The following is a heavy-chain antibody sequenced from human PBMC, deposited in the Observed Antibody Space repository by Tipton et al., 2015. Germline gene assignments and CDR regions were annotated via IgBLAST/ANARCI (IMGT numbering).Heavy chain of an antibody. Sequence: TLSLTCTVSGGSINNSDYYWGWTRQSPGKGLEWIGSIYYSASTYYNPSLKSRVTISVDTSKNQFSLKMTSVTAADTAVYYCARAVAGTFDYWGQGTLVTVSS. CDR3: ARAVAGTFDY. D-gene: IGHD6-19*01. V-gene: IGHV4-39*07. J-gene: IGHJ4*02. CDR1: GGSINNSDYY. CDR2: IYYSAST.